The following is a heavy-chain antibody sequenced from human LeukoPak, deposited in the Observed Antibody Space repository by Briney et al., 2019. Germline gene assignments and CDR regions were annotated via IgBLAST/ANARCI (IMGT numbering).Heavy chain of an antibody. V-gene: IGHV3-30*02. CDR3: AKDLNYYYGSGSYWVDY. Sequence: PGGSLRLSCAASGFTFSSYGMHWVRQAPGKGLEWVAFIRYDGSNKYYADSVKGRFTISRDNSKNTLYLQMNSLRAEDTAVYYCAKDLNYYYGSGSYWVDYWGQGTLVTVSS. CDR2: IRYDGSNK. D-gene: IGHD3-10*01. CDR1: GFTFSSYG. J-gene: IGHJ4*02.